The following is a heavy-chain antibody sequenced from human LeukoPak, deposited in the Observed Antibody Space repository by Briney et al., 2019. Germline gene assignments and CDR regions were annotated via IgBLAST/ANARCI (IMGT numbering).Heavy chain of an antibody. J-gene: IGHJ6*02. CDR1: GFTFSSYS. D-gene: IGHD4-17*01. V-gene: IGHV3-48*01. CDR2: ISSSSNTI. Sequence: PGGSLRLSCAASGFTFSSYSMNWVRQAPGKGLEWVSYISSSSNTINYADSVKGRFTISRDNAKNSLYLQMNSLRAEDTAVYYCAKDLGVTKPPGHDYYYYGMDVWGQGTTVTVSS. CDR3: AKDLGVTKPPGHDYYYYGMDV.